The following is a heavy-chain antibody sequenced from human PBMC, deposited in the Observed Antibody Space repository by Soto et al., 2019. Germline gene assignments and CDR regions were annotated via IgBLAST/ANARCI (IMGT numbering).Heavy chain of an antibody. CDR3: ARTHTGSPLGDCGMDV. J-gene: IGHJ6*02. CDR2: ISAYNGNT. V-gene: IGHV1-18*01. Sequence: QVQLVQSGADVKKPGASVKVSCKSSGYTFISYGINWVRRAPGQGLEWMGWISAYNGNTNYAQKLQGRVTMTTDTSTSTAYMELRSLRSDDTAVYYCARTHTGSPLGDCGMDVWGQGTTVTVSS. D-gene: IGHD3-16*01. CDR1: GYTFISYG.